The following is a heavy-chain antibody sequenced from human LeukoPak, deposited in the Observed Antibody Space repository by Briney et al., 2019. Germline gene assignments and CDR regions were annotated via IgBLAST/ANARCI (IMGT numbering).Heavy chain of an antibody. Sequence: ASVKVSCKASGYTFTSYYMHWVRQAPGQGLEWMGIINPSGGSTSYAQKFQGRVTMTRDTSTSTVYMELSSLRSEDTAVYYCARDYYDSSGYYYVRYFDLWGRGTLVTVPS. D-gene: IGHD3-22*01. CDR3: ARDYYDSSGYYYVRYFDL. CDR1: GYTFTSYY. J-gene: IGHJ2*01. CDR2: INPSGGST. V-gene: IGHV1-46*01.